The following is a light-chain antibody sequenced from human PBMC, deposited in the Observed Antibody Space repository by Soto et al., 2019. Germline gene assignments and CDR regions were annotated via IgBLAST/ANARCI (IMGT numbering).Light chain of an antibody. V-gene: IGLV2-14*01. CDR1: SRDVGGYNY. Sequence: QSVLSQAASVSGSPGQSITISCTGTSRDVGGYNYVSWYQQHPGKAPKLKIYEVSKRPSGVSNRFSGSKSGNTASLTISGLQAEDEADYYCSSYTSSSTRVFGTGTKVTVL. J-gene: IGLJ1*01. CDR2: EVS. CDR3: SSYTSSSTRV.